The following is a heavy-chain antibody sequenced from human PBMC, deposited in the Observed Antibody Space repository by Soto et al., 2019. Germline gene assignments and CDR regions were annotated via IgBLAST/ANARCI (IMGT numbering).Heavy chain of an antibody. V-gene: IGHV1-8*01. J-gene: IGHJ5*02. CDR1: GYTFTSYD. D-gene: IGHD6-19*01. CDR2: MNPNSGNT. Sequence: ASVKVSCKASGYTFTSYDINWVRQATGQGLEWMGWMNPNSGNTGYAQKFQGRVTMTRNTSIRTAYMELSSLRTEDTAVYYCARGVSLTVYRRAAGAGTGWFGPWGQGTLVTVSS. CDR3: ARGVSLTVYRRAAGAGTGWFGP.